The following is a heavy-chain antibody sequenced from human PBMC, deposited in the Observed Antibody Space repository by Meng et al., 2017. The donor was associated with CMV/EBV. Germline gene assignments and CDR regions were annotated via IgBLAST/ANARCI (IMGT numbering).Heavy chain of an antibody. V-gene: IGHV4-4*02. J-gene: IGHJ4*02. D-gene: IGHD6-19*01. CDR1: GGSISSSNW. Sequence: GSLRLSCAVSGGSISSSNWWSWVRQPPGKGLEWIGEIYHSGSTNYNPSLKSRVTISVDKSKNQFSLTLSSVTAADTAVYYCARAVAGIVDYCGQGPLVTVSS. CDR3: ARAVAGIVDY. CDR2: IYHSGST.